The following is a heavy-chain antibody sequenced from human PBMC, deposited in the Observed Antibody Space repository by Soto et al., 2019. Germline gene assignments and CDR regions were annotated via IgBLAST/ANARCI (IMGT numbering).Heavy chain of an antibody. CDR3: AKYTGYESLFYFDS. D-gene: IGHD5-12*01. CDR1: GGSISSDY. CDR2: IFYAGAI. V-gene: IGHV4-59*01. J-gene: IGHJ4*01. Sequence: SETLSLTCIVSGGSISSDYWGWIRQSPGKGLEWIGYIFYAGAINYNPSLKSRVTISIDASEKQFSLNLTSVTAADTAFYYCAKYTGYESLFYFDSWGRGLQVTVSS.